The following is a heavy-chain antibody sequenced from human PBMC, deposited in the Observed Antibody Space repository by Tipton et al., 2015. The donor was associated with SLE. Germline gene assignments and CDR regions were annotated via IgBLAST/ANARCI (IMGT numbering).Heavy chain of an antibody. D-gene: IGHD4-23*01. CDR1: GYSLTSYW. CDR3: ARRIDYGGNPCAFDI. Sequence: QLVQSGAEVKKPGESLKISCKGPGYSLTSYWIAWLRKMPGKGLEWMGIIYPGDSDTRYSPSFQGQVTISADKSISTAYLQWSSLKASDTAMYYCARRIDYGGNPCAFDIWGQGTMVTVSS. CDR2: IYPGDSDT. V-gene: IGHV5-51*01. J-gene: IGHJ3*02.